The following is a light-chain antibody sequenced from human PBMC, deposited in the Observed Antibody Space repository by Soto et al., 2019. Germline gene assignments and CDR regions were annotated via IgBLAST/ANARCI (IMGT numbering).Light chain of an antibody. Sequence: EVVLTQSPATLSLSPGDGATLSCRASQSVSSSYLAWYQHKPGQAPRLLIYGASSRATGIPDRFSGSGSGTDFTLTISRLEPEDFPVYYCQQYGSSPWTFGQGTKVQIK. V-gene: IGKV3-20*01. CDR3: QQYGSSPWT. J-gene: IGKJ1*01. CDR1: QSVSSSY. CDR2: GAS.